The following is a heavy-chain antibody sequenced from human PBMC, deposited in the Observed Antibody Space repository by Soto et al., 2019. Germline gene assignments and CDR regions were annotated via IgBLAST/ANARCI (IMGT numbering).Heavy chain of an antibody. Sequence: QVQLVQSGAEVKKPGASVKVSCKASGYTFTSYGISWVRQAPGQGLEWMGWISAYNGNTNYAQKPQGRVTMTTXTXTXXAYMELRSLRSDDTAVYYCARDQFDSYGPKGGLDYWGQGTLVTVSS. D-gene: IGHD5-18*01. CDR3: ARDQFDSYGPKGGLDY. J-gene: IGHJ4*02. V-gene: IGHV1-18*01. CDR2: ISAYNGNT. CDR1: GYTFTSYG.